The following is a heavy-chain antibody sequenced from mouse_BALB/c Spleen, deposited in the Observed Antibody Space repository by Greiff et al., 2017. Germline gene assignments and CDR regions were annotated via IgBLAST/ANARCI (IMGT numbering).Heavy chain of an antibody. CDR3: ARERGPYGNYYFDY. CDR1: GFSLTSYG. Sequence: QVQLKESGPGLVAPSQSLSITCTVSGFSLTSYGVHWVRQPPGKGLEWLGVIWSGGSTDYNAAFISRLSISKDNSKSQVFFKMNSLQANDTAIYYCARERGPYGNYYFDYWGQGTTLTVSS. CDR2: IWSGGST. D-gene: IGHD2-1*01. J-gene: IGHJ2*01. V-gene: IGHV2-2*02.